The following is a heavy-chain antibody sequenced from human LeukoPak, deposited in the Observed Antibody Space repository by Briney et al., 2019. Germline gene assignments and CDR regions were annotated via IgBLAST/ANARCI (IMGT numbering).Heavy chain of an antibody. CDR3: ARAEYDSSLGFGY. V-gene: IGHV3-23*01. Sequence: GGSLRLSCVGSGFIFRSYAVTWVRQAPGKGLEWVSSITANGDRTSYVDSVKGRFTISRDNSKNTLYLQMNSLRAEDTAVYFCARAEYDSSLGFGYWGQGTLVTVSS. CDR1: GFIFRSYA. J-gene: IGHJ4*02. CDR2: ITANGDRT. D-gene: IGHD3-22*01.